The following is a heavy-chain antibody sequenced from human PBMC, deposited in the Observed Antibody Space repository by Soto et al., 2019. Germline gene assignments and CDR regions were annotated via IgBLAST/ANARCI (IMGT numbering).Heavy chain of an antibody. CDR1: GGTFSTFG. Sequence: SVKVSCKTSGGTFSTFGISWVRQAPGQGLEWMGGIIPFFGTAEYSRKFEDRITITADESTNTVYMDLRSLTSEDTAIYYCARTAPMDAGDKYYYDFWGQGALVTVSS. V-gene: IGHV1-69*13. CDR2: IIPFFGTA. CDR3: ARTAPMDAGDKYYYDF. D-gene: IGHD3-16*01. J-gene: IGHJ4*02.